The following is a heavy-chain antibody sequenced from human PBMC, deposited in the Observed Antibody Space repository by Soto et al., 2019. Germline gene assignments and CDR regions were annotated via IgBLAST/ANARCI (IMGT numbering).Heavy chain of an antibody. J-gene: IGHJ4*02. V-gene: IGHV4-59*01. CDR2: IYYSGST. CDR3: ARGSRYSSSSGGLIDY. CDR1: GGSISSYY. D-gene: IGHD6-6*01. Sequence: SETLSLTCTVSGGSISSYYWSWIRQPPGKGLEWIGYIYYSGSTNYNPSLKSRVTISVDTSKNQFSLKLSSVTAADTAVYYCARGSRYSSSSGGLIDYWGQGTLVTVSS.